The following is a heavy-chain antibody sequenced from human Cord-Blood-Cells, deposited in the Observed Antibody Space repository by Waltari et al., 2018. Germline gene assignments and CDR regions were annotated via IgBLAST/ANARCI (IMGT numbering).Heavy chain of an antibody. Sequence: QLQLQESGPGLVKPSETLSLTCTVSGGSISSSSYYWGWIRQPPGKGLEWIGSIYYSGSSYYNPSLKSRVTISVDTSKNQFSLSLSSVTAADTAVYYCARQVLGISGIGVAFDIWGQGTMVTVSS. CDR1: GGSISSSSYY. D-gene: IGHD7-27*01. V-gene: IGHV4-39*01. CDR2: IYYSGSS. J-gene: IGHJ3*02. CDR3: ARQVLGISGIGVAFDI.